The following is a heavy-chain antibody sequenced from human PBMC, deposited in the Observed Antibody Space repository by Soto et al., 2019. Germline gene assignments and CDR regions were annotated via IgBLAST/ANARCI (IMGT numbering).Heavy chain of an antibody. D-gene: IGHD6-6*01. J-gene: IGHJ6*02. CDR1: GGTFSGNG. Sequence: LVKFSYKDSGGTFSGNGISRVRQDLGQGLEWMGGIIPIFGTTNYTQKFQGRVTITADESTRTAYMELSSLRSEDMAVYYCARENSIAALSYYYGMDVWG. CDR3: ARENSIAALSYYYGMDV. CDR2: IIPIFGTT. V-gene: IGHV1-69*13.